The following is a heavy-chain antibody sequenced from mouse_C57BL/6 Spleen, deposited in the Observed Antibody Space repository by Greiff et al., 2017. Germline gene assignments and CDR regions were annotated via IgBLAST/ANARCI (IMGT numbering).Heavy chain of an antibody. CDR1: GFNINDYY. J-gene: IGHJ2*01. CDR3: TTCGSEGSPYYFDY. V-gene: IGHV14-1*01. Sequence: VQLQQSGAELVRPGASVKLSCTASGFNINDYYMHWVKQRPEQGLEWIGRIDPEDGDPEYAPKFQGKATMTADTSANTAYLQLISLTSEDSAVYDCTTCGSEGSPYYFDYWGQGTTLTVSS. CDR2: IDPEDGDP. D-gene: IGHD6-1*01.